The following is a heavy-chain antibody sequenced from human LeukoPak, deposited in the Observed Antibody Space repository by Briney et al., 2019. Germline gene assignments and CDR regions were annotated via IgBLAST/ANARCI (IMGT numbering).Heavy chain of an antibody. CDR2: IISSGSTT. J-gene: IGHJ6*04. CDR3: AELGITMIGGV. V-gene: IGHV3-48*03. CDR1: GFTFRSSE. Sequence: GGPLRLSCAASGFTFRSSEMNWVGRSPGKGLEWGSSIISSGSTTYYADSVKGRFTTSRDNATNPLYRQRTSLRAEDTAVYYCAELGITMIGGVWGEGTTVTISS. D-gene: IGHD3-10*02.